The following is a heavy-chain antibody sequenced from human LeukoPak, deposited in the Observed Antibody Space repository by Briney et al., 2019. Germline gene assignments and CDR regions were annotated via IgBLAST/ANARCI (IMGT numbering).Heavy chain of an antibody. V-gene: IGHV4-34*01. CDR3: ARPYYYYYGMDV. CDR1: GGSFSGYY. Sequence: SETLSLTCAVYGGSFSGYYWSWIRQPPGKGLEWIGEINHSGSTNYNPSLKSRVTISVDTSKNQFSLKLSSVTAADTAVHYCARPYYYYYGMDVWGQGTTVTVSS. J-gene: IGHJ6*02. CDR2: INHSGST.